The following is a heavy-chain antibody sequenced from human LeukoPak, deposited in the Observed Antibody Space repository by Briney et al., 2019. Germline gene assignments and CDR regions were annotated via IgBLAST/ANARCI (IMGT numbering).Heavy chain of an antibody. J-gene: IGHJ4*02. CDR1: GSTFSAYA. CDR2: ISGSAGRT. CDR3: AKAGGGLEYYFDY. D-gene: IGHD3-3*01. Sequence: GGPLRPSCGASGSTFSAYAMGWFRQAPGKGLKGFSAISGSAGRTYYADPVKGRSTISRDNSKNPLNLQMNSLRAEDTAVYYWAKAGGGLEYYFDYWGQGTLVTVSS. V-gene: IGHV3-23*01.